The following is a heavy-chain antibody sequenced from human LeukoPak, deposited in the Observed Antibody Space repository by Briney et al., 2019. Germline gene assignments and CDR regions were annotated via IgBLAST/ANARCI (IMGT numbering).Heavy chain of an antibody. Sequence: GGSLRLSCAASGFTFSSYAMHWVRQAPGKGLEWVAVISYDGSNKYYADSVKGRFTISRDNSKNTLYLQMNSLRAEDTAVYYCARDFSLIAAKRFDPWGHGTLVTVSS. CDR2: ISYDGSNK. V-gene: IGHV3-30*04. J-gene: IGHJ5*02. CDR1: GFTFSSYA. D-gene: IGHD6-13*01. CDR3: ARDFSLIAAKRFDP.